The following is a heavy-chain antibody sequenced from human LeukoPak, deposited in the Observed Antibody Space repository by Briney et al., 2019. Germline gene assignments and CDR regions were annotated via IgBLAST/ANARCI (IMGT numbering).Heavy chain of an antibody. CDR3: ARVQWPPPAWYFDL. CDR1: GGSISSTSYY. D-gene: IGHD6-19*01. V-gene: IGHV4-39*07. Sequence: KPSETLSLTCNISGGSISSTSYYWGWIRQPPGKGLEWLGNIYYTGTTYYNPSLKSRVTISVDTSNNQFSLKLSSVTAADTAVYYCARVQWPPPAWYFDLWGRGTLVTVSS. CDR2: IYYTGTT. J-gene: IGHJ2*01.